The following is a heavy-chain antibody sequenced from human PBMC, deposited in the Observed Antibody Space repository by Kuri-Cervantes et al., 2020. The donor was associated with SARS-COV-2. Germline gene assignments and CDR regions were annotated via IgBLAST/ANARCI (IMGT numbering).Heavy chain of an antibody. D-gene: IGHD3-10*01. CDR3: ARHFLGYYGSGSYYNRFDY. CDR2: IYTSGST. CDR1: GGSISSYY. Sequence: SETLSLTCTVSGGSISSYYWSWIRQPAGKGLEWIGRIYTSGSTNYNPSLKSRVTMSVDTSKNQFSLKLSSVTAADTAVYYCARHFLGYYGSGSYYNRFDYWGQGTLVTVSS. V-gene: IGHV4-4*07. J-gene: IGHJ4*02.